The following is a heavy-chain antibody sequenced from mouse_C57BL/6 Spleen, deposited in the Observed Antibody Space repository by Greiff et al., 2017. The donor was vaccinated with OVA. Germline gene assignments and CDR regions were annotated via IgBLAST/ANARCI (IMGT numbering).Heavy chain of an antibody. D-gene: IGHD1-1*01. CDR3: ARGGTTVVATEGFAY. V-gene: IGHV1-55*01. J-gene: IGHJ3*01. CDR2: IYPGSGST. Sequence: VQLQQPGAELVKPGASVKMSCKASGYTFTSYWITWVKQRPGQGLEWIGDIYPGSGSTNYNEKFKSKATLTVDTSSSTAYMRLSSLASEDSAVYSCARGGTTVVATEGFAYWGQGTLVTVSA. CDR1: GYTFTSYW.